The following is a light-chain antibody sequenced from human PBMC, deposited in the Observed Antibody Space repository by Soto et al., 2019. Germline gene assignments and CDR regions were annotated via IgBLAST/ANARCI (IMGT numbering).Light chain of an antibody. CDR1: QNINSW. V-gene: IGKV1-5*03. CDR3: QQYEIYPIT. CDR2: KAS. Sequence: DIQMTQSPSTLSASAGDRVTITCRASQNINSWLAWYQQKPGKAPKLLIYKASSLESGVPSRFSGSGSGTEFTLTISSLQPDDFAAYYCQQYEIYPITFGQGTRLEIK. J-gene: IGKJ5*01.